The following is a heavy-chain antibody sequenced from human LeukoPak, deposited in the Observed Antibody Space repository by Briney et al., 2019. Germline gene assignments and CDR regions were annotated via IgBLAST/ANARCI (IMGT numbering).Heavy chain of an antibody. J-gene: IGHJ3*02. Sequence: PSETLSLTCTVSGGSISSSSYYWGWIRQPPGKGLEWIGSIYYSGSTYYNPSLKSRVTISVDTSKNQFSLKLSSVTAADTAVYYCARRVVIRWGKGAFDIWGQGTMVTVSS. V-gene: IGHV4-39*07. CDR3: ARRVVIRWGKGAFDI. CDR2: IYYSGST. D-gene: IGHD3-16*01. CDR1: GGSISSSSYY.